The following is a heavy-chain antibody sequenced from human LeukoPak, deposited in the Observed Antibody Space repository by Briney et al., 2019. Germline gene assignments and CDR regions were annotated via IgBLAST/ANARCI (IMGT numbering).Heavy chain of an antibody. J-gene: IGHJ6*04. CDR1: GFTFSSYD. V-gene: IGHV3-13*05. CDR2: IGTAGDP. Sequence: GGSLRLSCAASGFTFSSYDMHWVRQATGKGLEWVSAIGTAGDPYYPGSVKGRFTISRENAKSSLYPQMNSLRAGDTAVYYCARSGSSSSFGYYGMDVWGKGTTVTVSS. CDR3: ARSGSSSSFGYYGMDV. D-gene: IGHD6-13*01.